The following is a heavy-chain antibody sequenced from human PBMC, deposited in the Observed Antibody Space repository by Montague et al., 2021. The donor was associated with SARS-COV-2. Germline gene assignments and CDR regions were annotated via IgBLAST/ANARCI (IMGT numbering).Heavy chain of an antibody. CDR2: IYYSGST. Sequence: SETLSLTCTVSGGSISSYYWSWIRQPPGKGLEWIGYIYYSGSTNYNPSLKSRVTISLDTSKNQFSLTLNSVTAADTAVYYCARGSYGPDAFDNWGQGTMVTVSS. V-gene: IGHV4-59*01. CDR1: GGSISSYY. J-gene: IGHJ3*02. D-gene: IGHD5-18*01. CDR3: ARGSYGPDAFDN.